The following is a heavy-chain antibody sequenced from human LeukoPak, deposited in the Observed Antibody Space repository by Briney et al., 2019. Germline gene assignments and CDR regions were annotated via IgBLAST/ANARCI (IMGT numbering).Heavy chain of an antibody. V-gene: IGHV4-34*01. J-gene: IGHJ4*02. Sequence: SETLSLTCAVYGGSFSGYYWSWIRQPPGKGLEWIGEINHSGSTNYNPPLKSRVTISVDTSKNQFSLKLSSVTAADTAVYYCARGYSYGLIDYWGQGTLVTVSS. CDR2: INHSGST. D-gene: IGHD5-18*01. CDR1: GGSFSGYY. CDR3: ARGYSYGLIDY.